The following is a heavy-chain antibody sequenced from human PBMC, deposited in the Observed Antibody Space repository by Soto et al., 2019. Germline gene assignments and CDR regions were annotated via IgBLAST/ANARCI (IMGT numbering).Heavy chain of an antibody. D-gene: IGHD3-10*02. CDR3: ARRFTMYGDFDY. Sequence: HGESLKISCKGFGYSFTSYWIAWVRQMPGKGPEWMGVIYPGDSDTRYSPSFEGQVTISVDKSISTAYLQWSSLRASDTAMYYCARRFTMYGDFDYWGQGTLVTVSS. CDR2: IYPGDSDT. CDR1: GYSFTSYW. J-gene: IGHJ4*02. V-gene: IGHV5-51*01.